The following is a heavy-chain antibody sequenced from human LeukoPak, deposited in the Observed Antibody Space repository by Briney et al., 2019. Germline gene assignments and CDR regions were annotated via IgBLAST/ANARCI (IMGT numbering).Heavy chain of an antibody. CDR1: GFTFDDYG. J-gene: IGHJ3*02. Sequence: PGGSLRLSCAASGFTFDDYGMSWVRQAPGKGLEWVSGINWNGGSTGYADSVKGRFTISGDNAKNSLYLQMNSLRAEDTALYYCAREDCSSTSCSDAFDIWGQGTMVTVSS. D-gene: IGHD2-2*01. V-gene: IGHV3-20*04. CDR3: AREDCSSTSCSDAFDI. CDR2: INWNGGST.